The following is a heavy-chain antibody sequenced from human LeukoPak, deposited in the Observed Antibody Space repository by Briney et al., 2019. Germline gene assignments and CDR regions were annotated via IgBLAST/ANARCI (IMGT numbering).Heavy chain of an antibody. CDR1: GFTFSNYW. CDR2: ISGSGANR. J-gene: IGHJ3*02. D-gene: IGHD3-22*01. CDR3: ANGYRYGFVPNYDSSVYEAFET. V-gene: IGHV3-23*01. Sequence: PGGSLRLSCVSSGFTFSNYWMSWVRQAPGKGLEWVSVISGSGANRDYAGFVKGRFTISRDDSKNTLYLLTNSLRTEDTAVYYCANGYRYGFVPNYDSSVYEAFETWGQGTTVTISS.